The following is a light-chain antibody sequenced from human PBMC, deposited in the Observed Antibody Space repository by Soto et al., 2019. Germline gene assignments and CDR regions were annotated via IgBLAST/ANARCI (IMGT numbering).Light chain of an antibody. J-gene: IGKJ1*01. V-gene: IGKV2-28*01. Sequence: DIVMTQSPLSLPVTPGEPASISCRSSQSLLHSNGYNYLDWYLQKPGQSPQLLIYLGSNRASGVPDRFSGSGSGTEFTLKIRRVEAEDVGVYYCMQALQTPCTFGQGTKVEIK. CDR1: QSLLHSNGYNY. CDR2: LGS. CDR3: MQALQTPCT.